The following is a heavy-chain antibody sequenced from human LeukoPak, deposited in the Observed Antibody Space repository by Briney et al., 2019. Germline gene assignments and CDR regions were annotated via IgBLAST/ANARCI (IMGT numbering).Heavy chain of an antibody. V-gene: IGHV4-39*01. CDR2: IYYSGGS. Sequence: PSETLSLTCTVSGGSISSSSYYWGWIRQPPGKGLEWIGSIYYSGGSYYNPSLKSRVTISVDTSKNQFSLKLSSVTAADTAVYYCARHGSPEIVVVVAATLDWFDPWGQGTLVTVSS. J-gene: IGHJ5*02. CDR3: ARHGSPEIVVVVAATLDWFDP. CDR1: GGSISSSSYY. D-gene: IGHD2-15*01.